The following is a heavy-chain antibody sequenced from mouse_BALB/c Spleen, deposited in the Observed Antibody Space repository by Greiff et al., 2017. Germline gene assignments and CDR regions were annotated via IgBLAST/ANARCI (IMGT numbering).Heavy chain of an antibody. CDR2: ISSGGGST. D-gene: IGHD2-14*01. J-gene: IGHJ4*01. Sequence: EVKLQESGGGLVKPGGSLKLSCAASGFAFSSYDMSWVRQTPEKRLEWVAYISSGGGSTYYPDTVKGRFTISRDNAKNTLYLQMSSLKSEDTAMYYCARQNYRYAMDYWGQGTSVTVSS. V-gene: IGHV5-12-1*01. CDR1: GFAFSSYD. CDR3: ARQNYRYAMDY.